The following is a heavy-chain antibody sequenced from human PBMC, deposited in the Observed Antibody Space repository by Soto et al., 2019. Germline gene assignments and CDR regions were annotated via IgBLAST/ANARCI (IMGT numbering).Heavy chain of an antibody. D-gene: IGHD6-25*01. Sequence: EVQLAESGGGLVKPGGSLRVSCVGSGFTFSTHAMDWVRQAPGKGLEWVSSISSRSSYIFYAESVKGRFTVSRDNAQNSMYLQMNSRRADDTAPYYWTSDGTTYNSAAAFDVRGQGTMVTVSS. V-gene: IGHV3-21*01. CDR2: ISSRSSYI. CDR1: GFTFSTHA. CDR3: TSDGTTYNSAAAFDV. J-gene: IGHJ3*01.